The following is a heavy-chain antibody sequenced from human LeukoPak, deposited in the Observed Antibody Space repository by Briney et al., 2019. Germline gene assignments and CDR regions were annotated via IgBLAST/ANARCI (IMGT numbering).Heavy chain of an antibody. Sequence: SSETLSLTCIVSGGSISSYYWSWIRQPPGKGLEWIGYIYYTGSTNYNPSLKSRVTISVDTSRNQLSLKLRSVTAADTAVYYCARQDSGTYLNPLDIWGQGTVVTVSS. CDR2: IYYTGST. V-gene: IGHV4-59*08. J-gene: IGHJ3*02. D-gene: IGHD1-26*01. CDR1: GGSISSYY. CDR3: ARQDSGTYLNPLDI.